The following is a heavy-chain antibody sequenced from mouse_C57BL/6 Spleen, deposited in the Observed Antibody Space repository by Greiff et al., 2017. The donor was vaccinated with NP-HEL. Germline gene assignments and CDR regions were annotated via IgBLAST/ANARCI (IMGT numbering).Heavy chain of an antibody. CDR1: GFTFSDYY. V-gene: IGHV5-16*01. Sequence: EVMLVESEGGLVQPGSSMKLSCTASGFTFSDYYMAWVRQVPEKGLEWVANINSDGSSTYYLDSLKSRFIISRDNAKNILYLQMSSLKSEDTATYYCARQLRGFFDYWGQGTTLTVSS. CDR2: INSDGSST. CDR3: ARQLRGFFDY. D-gene: IGHD3-1*01. J-gene: IGHJ2*01.